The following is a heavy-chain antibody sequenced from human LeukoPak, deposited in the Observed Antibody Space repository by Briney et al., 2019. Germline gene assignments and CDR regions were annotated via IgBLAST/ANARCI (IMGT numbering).Heavy chain of an antibody. CDR3: VREPSGYSY. J-gene: IGHJ4*02. V-gene: IGHV3-74*01. CDR1: GFTFNRDW. Sequence: GGSLRLSCAASGFTFNRDWMHWVRQAPGKGLVWVSRINPDGSSTRYADSVNGRFTISRDNAKKTLYLQMNSLRAEDTAVYYCVREPSGYSYWGQGTLVSVSS. D-gene: IGHD3-22*01. CDR2: INPDGSST.